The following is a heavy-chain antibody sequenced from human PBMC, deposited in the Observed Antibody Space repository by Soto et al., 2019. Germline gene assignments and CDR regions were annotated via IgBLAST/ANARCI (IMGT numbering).Heavy chain of an antibody. CDR1: GFTFSSYA. V-gene: IGHV3-23*01. CDR3: ASRSSGWYLDY. Sequence: EVPLLESGGGLVQPGGSLRLSCAASGFTFSSYAMNWVRQAPGKGLEWVSVISGSGGSTYYADSVKGRLTISRDNSKSTRYLQMNSLRGEDTAVYYCASRSSGWYLDYWGQGTLVTVSS. CDR2: ISGSGGST. D-gene: IGHD6-19*01. J-gene: IGHJ4*02.